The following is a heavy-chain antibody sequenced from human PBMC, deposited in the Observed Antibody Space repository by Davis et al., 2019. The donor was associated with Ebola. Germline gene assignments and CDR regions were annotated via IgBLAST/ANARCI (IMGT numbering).Heavy chain of an antibody. CDR2: ISAYNGNT. D-gene: IGHD5-24*01. Sequence: ASVKVSCKASGYTFTSYGISWVRQAPGQGLEWMGWISAYNGNTNYAQKLQGRVTMTTDTSTSTAYMELRSLRSDDTAVYYCASSQMATIVGGDDAFDIWGQGTMVTVSS. J-gene: IGHJ3*02. CDR1: GYTFTSYG. V-gene: IGHV1-18*04. CDR3: ASSQMATIVGGDDAFDI.